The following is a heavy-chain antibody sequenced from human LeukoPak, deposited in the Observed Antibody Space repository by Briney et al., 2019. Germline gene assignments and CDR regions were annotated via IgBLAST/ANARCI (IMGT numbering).Heavy chain of an antibody. D-gene: IGHD3-10*01. Sequence: GGSLRLSCAASGFTFSSYGMHWVRQAPGKGLEWVAVIPYDGSNKYYADSVKGRFTISRDNSKNTLYLQMNSLRAEDTAVYYCAKDPRKITYFDYWGQGTLVTVSS. V-gene: IGHV3-30*18. J-gene: IGHJ4*02. CDR1: GFTFSSYG. CDR3: AKDPRKITYFDY. CDR2: IPYDGSNK.